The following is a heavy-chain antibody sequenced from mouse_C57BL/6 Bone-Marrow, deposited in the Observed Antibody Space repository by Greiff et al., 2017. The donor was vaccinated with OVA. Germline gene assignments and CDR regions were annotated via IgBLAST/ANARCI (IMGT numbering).Heavy chain of an antibody. CDR3: ARGLLRFAY. Sequence: QVQLQQPGAGLVRPGTSVKLSCKASGYTFTSYWMHWVKQRPGQGLEWIGVIDPSDSYTTYNQKFKGKATLTVDTSSSTAYMQLSSLTSEDSAVYYCARGLLRFAYWGQGTLVTVSA. V-gene: IGHV1-59*01. CDR1: GYTFTSYW. D-gene: IGHD2-10*01. CDR2: IDPSDSYT. J-gene: IGHJ3*01.